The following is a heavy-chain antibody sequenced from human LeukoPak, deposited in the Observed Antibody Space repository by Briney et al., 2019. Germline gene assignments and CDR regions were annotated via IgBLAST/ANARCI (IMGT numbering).Heavy chain of an antibody. Sequence: GGSLRLSCAASGFTFSSYWMSWVRQAPGKGREWVANIKQDGSEKYYVDSVKGRFTISRDNANNSLYLQMNSLRAEDTAVYYCAREWSSSWYRGSPYFDYWGQGTLVTVSS. V-gene: IGHV3-7*01. CDR3: AREWSSSWYRGSPYFDY. CDR2: IKQDGSEK. D-gene: IGHD6-13*01. CDR1: GFTFSSYW. J-gene: IGHJ4*02.